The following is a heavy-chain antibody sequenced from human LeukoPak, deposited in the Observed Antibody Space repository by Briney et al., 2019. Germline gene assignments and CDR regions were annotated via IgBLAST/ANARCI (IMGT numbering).Heavy chain of an antibody. CDR2: ISYDGNE. CDR1: GFTFSRYP. J-gene: IGHJ4*02. V-gene: IGHV3-30*04. D-gene: IGHD3-22*01. CDR3: ARESDNDGSGQDF. Sequence: GGSLRLSCGSSGFTFSRYPMHWVRQAPGKGLEGVAVISYDGNEYYAAPAKGRFTISRDISKNTVYLQMNSLRAKDRARYYCARESDNDGSGQDFWGRGTLVTVSS.